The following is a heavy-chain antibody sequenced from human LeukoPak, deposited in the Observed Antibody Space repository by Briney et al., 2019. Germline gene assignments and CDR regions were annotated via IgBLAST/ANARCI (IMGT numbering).Heavy chain of an antibody. CDR1: GFTFRSYA. J-gene: IGHJ4*02. CDR3: AKDRLQTLNDFDY. Sequence: PGGSLRLSCAASGFTFRSYAMRWVRQAPGKGLEWVSAIRGSGGSTYYVHSVKGRFTISRDNSKNTLYLQMNSLRAEDTAVYYCAKDRLQTLNDFDYWGQGTLVTVSS. CDR2: IRGSGGST. V-gene: IGHV3-23*01. D-gene: IGHD4-11*01.